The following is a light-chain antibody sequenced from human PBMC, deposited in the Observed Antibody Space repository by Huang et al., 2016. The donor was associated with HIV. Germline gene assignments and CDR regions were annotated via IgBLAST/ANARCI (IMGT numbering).Light chain of an antibody. Sequence: EIVMTQSPATLSVSPGETVALSCRASQSLSGNLAWCQHKPGQTPRLLIYATSIRAAGVPGRFSGSGSGSEFTLTISSLLSEDSAVYYCQHYNDWPRTFGQGTKLEIK. CDR3: QHYNDWPRT. CDR1: QSLSGN. J-gene: IGKJ2*01. CDR2: ATS. V-gene: IGKV3D-15*01.